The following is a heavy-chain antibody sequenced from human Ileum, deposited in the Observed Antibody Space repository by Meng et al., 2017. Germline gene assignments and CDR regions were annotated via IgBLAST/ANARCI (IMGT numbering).Heavy chain of an antibody. CDR2: IHHSGST. J-gene: IGHJ2*01. CDR1: GGSFSGYY. CDR3: ARYGGSGSYWHFDP. V-gene: IGHV4-34*01. Sequence: QVQLQQWGAGRLKPSETLSLTCAFYGGSFSGYYWTWIRQPPGKGLEWIGEIHHSGSTNYNPSLKSRVTMSIDTSKIQFSLELSSVTAADAAVYYCARYGGSGSYWHFDPWGRGTLVTVSS. D-gene: IGHD3-10*01.